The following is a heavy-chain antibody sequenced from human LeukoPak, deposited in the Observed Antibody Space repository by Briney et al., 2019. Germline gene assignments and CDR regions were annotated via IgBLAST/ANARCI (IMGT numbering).Heavy chain of an antibody. V-gene: IGHV3-33*06. J-gene: IGHJ5*02. CDR1: GFTFTSYG. D-gene: IGHD2-2*01. CDR3: AKGGCSSTTCYLANP. CDR2: IWYDGSKK. Sequence: GGSLRLSCVASGFTFTSYGFYWVRQAPGKGPEWVALIWYDGSKKHYADSVKGRFTISRDNSKNTLYLQMNSLRAEDTALYYCAKGGCSSTTCYLANPWGQGTLVTVSS.